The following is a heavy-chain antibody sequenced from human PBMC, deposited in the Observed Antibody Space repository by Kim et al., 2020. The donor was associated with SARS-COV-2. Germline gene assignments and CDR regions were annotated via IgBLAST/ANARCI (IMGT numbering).Heavy chain of an antibody. Sequence: SGPTLVNPTQTLTLTCTFSGFSLSTSGMCVSWIRQPPGKAQEWLARIDWDDDKYYSTSLKTRLTISKDTSKNQVVLTMTNMDPVDTATYYCARIRIGGVGATGADYYMDVWGKGTTVTVSS. CDR1: GFSLSTSGMC. V-gene: IGHV2-70*11. CDR3: ARIRIGGVGATGADYYMDV. CDR2: IDWDDDK. J-gene: IGHJ6*03. D-gene: IGHD1-26*01.